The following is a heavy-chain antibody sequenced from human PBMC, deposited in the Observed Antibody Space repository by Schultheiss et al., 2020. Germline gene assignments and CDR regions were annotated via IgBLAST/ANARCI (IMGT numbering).Heavy chain of an antibody. CDR2: ISGSGAST. D-gene: IGHD5-18*01. Sequence: GGSLRLSCAASGFTFNHFAMTWVRQAPGKGLEWVSAISGSGASTYYADSVKGRFTISRDNSKSTLYLQMNSLRVEDTAVYYCAKDRGYSYGRYYCYYGMDVWGQGTTVTVSS. V-gene: IGHV3-23*01. CDR1: GFTFNHFA. CDR3: AKDRGYSYGRYYCYYGMDV. J-gene: IGHJ6*02.